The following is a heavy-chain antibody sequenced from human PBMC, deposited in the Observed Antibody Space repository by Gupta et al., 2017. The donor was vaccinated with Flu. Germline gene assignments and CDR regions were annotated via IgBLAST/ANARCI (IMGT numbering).Heavy chain of an antibody. V-gene: IGHV1-69*01. CDR3: ARSGYSSSWIGKPLDY. J-gene: IGHJ4*02. Sequence: QVQLVQSGAEVQKPGSSVKVSCNASGGTFSSYAISWVRPAPGQGLEWMGGIIPIFGTANYAQKFQGRVTITADESTSTAYMELSSLRSEDTAVYYCARSGYSSSWIGKPLDYWGQGTLVTVSS. D-gene: IGHD6-13*01. CDR1: GGTFSSYA. CDR2: IIPIFGTA.